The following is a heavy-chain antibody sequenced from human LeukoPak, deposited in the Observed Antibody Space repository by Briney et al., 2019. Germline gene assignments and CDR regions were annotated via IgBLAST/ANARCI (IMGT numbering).Heavy chain of an antibody. V-gene: IGHV4-4*07. D-gene: IGHD6-13*01. Sequence: SETLSLTCTVSGGSISSYYWSWIRQPAGKGLEWIGRIYTSGSTNYNPSLKSRVTMSVDTPKNQFSLKLSSVTAADTAVYYCLWQQAGHGYYYGMDVWGQGTTVTVSS. CDR2: IYTSGST. CDR1: GGSISSYY. J-gene: IGHJ6*02. CDR3: LWQQAGHGYYYGMDV.